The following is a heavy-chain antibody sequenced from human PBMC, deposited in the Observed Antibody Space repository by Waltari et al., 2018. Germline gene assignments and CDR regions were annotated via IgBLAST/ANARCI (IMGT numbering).Heavy chain of an antibody. CDR3: ARRKLGEAFDI. D-gene: IGHD3-16*01. CDR2: IIPIYGTP. Sequence: QVQLVQSGAEVKKPGSSVKVSCKASGDTFGSFAIPWVRQAPGQGLEWVGGIIPIYGTPNYAQKFQDRVTFTADESTSTVFMELSSLRSEDTALYYCARRKLGEAFDIWGQGTMVTVSS. V-gene: IGHV1-69*12. CDR1: GDTFGSFA. J-gene: IGHJ3*02.